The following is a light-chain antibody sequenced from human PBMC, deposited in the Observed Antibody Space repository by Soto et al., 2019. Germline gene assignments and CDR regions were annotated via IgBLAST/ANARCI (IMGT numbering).Light chain of an antibody. J-gene: IGKJ5*01. CDR2: GAS. V-gene: IGKV3-20*01. CDR3: QHYGSSLIT. CDR1: QSVTSNY. Sequence: EIVLTQSPDTLSLSPGERATLSCRASQSVTSNYLAWYQQKPGQAPRLLIYGASSRATGIPDRFSGSGSGADFTLTISRLEPEDFAVYYCQHYGSSLITFGQGTRLEIK.